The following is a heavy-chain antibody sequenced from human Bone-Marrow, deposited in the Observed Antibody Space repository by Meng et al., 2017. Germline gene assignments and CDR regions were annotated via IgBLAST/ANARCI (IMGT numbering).Heavy chain of an antibody. V-gene: IGHV1-69*06. D-gene: IGHD3-10*01. J-gene: IGHJ3*02. CDR2: IIPIFGTA. CDR3: ARDSEAGAFDI. CDR1: GGTFSSYA. Sequence: GGSLRLSCKASGGTFSSYAISWVRQAPGQGLEWMGGIIPIFGTANYAQKFQGRVTITADKSTSTAYMELSSLRSEDTAVYYCARDSEAGAFDIWGQGTMVTVSS.